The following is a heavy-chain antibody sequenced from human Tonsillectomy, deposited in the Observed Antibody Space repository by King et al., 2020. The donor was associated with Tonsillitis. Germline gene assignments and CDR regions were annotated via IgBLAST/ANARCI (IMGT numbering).Heavy chain of an antibody. CDR1: GYTFTTYW. CDR3: ARQGYCSGVGCPIYYHSGLDV. Sequence: QLVQSGAEVKKPGDSLKISCKGSGYTFTTYWIGWVRQMPGKGLEWMGIINPTDSDTRYSPSFQGQVTISADKSMGTAYLQWRSLRASDTAIYYCARQGYCSGVGCPIYYHSGLDVWGQGTTVTVPS. J-gene: IGHJ6*02. D-gene: IGHD2-15*01. CDR2: INPTDSDT. V-gene: IGHV5-51*01.